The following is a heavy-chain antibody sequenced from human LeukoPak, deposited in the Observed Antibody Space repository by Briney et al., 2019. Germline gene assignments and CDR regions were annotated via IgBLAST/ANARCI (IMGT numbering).Heavy chain of an antibody. CDR1: GYSISSGYY. Sequence: SETLSLTCTVSGYSISSGYYWGWIRQPPGKGLEWIGSIYHSGSTYYNPSLKSRVTISVDTSKNQFSLKLSSVTAADTAVYYCARTKNVLVWFGDGEGWGQGTLVTVSS. V-gene: IGHV4-38-2*02. CDR3: ARTKNVLVWFGDGEG. CDR2: IYHSGST. D-gene: IGHD3-10*01. J-gene: IGHJ4*02.